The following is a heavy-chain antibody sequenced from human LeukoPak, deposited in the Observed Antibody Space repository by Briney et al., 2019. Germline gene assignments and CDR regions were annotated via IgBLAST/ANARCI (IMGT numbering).Heavy chain of an antibody. CDR1: GGFISSIIYY. Sequence: SETLSLTCTLSGGFISSIIYYWGWIRQPPGKGLEWIGNIFYSGSTYYNPSLKSRVTISIDTSKNQFSLKLSSVTAADTAVYYCARQHTATLNQKYYFDNWGQGTLVTVSS. J-gene: IGHJ4*02. D-gene: IGHD5-18*01. V-gene: IGHV4-39*01. CDR2: IFYSGST. CDR3: ARQHTATLNQKYYFDN.